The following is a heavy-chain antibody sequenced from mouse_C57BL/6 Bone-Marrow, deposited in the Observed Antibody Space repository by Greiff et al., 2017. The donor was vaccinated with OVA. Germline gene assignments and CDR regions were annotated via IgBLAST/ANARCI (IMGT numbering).Heavy chain of an antibody. CDR2: ISGGGGNT. Sequence: EVQGVESGGGLVKPGGSLKLSCAASGFTFSSYTMSWVRQTPEKRLEWVATISGGGGNTYYPDSVKGRFTISRDNAKNTLYLQMSSLRSEDTALYYCARHRGYYVAWFAYWGQGTLVTVSA. CDR3: ARHRGYYVAWFAY. J-gene: IGHJ3*01. D-gene: IGHD2-3*01. V-gene: IGHV5-9*01. CDR1: GFTFSSYT.